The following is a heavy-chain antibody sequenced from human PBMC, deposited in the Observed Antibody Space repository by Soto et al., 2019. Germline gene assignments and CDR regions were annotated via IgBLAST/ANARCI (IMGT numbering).Heavy chain of an antibody. J-gene: IGHJ4*02. D-gene: IGHD3-10*01. Sequence: SETLSLTCTVSGGSISSYYWSWIRQPPGKGLEWIGYIYYSGSTNYNPSLKSRVTISVDTSKNHFSLKLSSVTAADTAVYYCARDPEYGSGSYYKGSFDYWGQGTLVTVSS. CDR1: GGSISSYY. CDR3: ARDPEYGSGSYYKGSFDY. V-gene: IGHV4-59*12. CDR2: IYYSGST.